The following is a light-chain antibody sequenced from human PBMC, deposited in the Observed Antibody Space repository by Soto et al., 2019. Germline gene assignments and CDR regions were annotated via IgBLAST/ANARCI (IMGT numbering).Light chain of an antibody. CDR3: QQRSNWPIT. Sequence: IVLTQSPGTLSLSPGERTTLSCRASQSISRYLAWYQQKPGQGPRLLIYGASSRATGTPARFSGSGSGTDFTLTISSLEPEDFAVYYCQQRSNWPITFGQGTKVDIK. V-gene: IGKV3-11*01. CDR2: GAS. CDR1: QSISRY. J-gene: IGKJ1*01.